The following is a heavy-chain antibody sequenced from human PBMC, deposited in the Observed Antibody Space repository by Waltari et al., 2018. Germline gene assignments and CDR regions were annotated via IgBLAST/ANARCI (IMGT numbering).Heavy chain of an antibody. CDR3: ARDSVRYFDWFRSYYYYGMDV. Sequence: LLQGSGPGLVKTSETLSLTCSVSGDSIRESNHYWAWIRQPPGRGLEWIGEINHSGSTNYNPSLKSRVTISVDTSKNQFSLKLSSVTAADTAVYYCARDSVRYFDWFRSYYYYGMDVWGQGTTVTVSS. V-gene: IGHV4-39*07. CDR1: GDSIRESNHY. CDR2: INHSGST. J-gene: IGHJ6*02. D-gene: IGHD3-9*01.